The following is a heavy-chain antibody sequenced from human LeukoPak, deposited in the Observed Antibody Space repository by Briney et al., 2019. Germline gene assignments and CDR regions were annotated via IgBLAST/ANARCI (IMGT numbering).Heavy chain of an antibody. CDR3: ARAPYDLYYFDY. V-gene: IGHV4-61*01. Sequence: SETLSLTCTVSGGSISSSSYYWSWIRQPPGKGLEWIGYIYYSGSTNYNPSLKSRVTISVDTSKNQFSLKLSFVTAADTAVYYCARAPYDLYYFDYWGQGTLVTVSS. D-gene: IGHD3-22*01. J-gene: IGHJ4*02. CDR2: IYYSGST. CDR1: GGSISSSSYY.